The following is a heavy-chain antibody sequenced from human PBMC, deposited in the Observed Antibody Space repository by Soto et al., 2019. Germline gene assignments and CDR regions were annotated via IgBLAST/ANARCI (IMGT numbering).Heavy chain of an antibody. Sequence: ASVKVSCKASGYTFTSYYMHWVRQAPGQGLEWMGIINPSGGSTSCAQKFQGRVTMTRDTSTSTVYMELSSLRSEDTAVYYCARSVDTAMGDYYYYGMDVWGQGTTVTVSS. V-gene: IGHV1-46*01. CDR2: INPSGGST. D-gene: IGHD5-18*01. J-gene: IGHJ6*02. CDR1: GYTFTSYY. CDR3: ARSVDTAMGDYYYYGMDV.